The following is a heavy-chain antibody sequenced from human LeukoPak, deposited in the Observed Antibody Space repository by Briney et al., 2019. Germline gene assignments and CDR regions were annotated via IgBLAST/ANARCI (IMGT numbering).Heavy chain of an antibody. V-gene: IGHV4-61*02. J-gene: IGHJ4*02. CDR1: GGSISIGSYY. CDR2: IYTSGSN. CDR3: ARSSSSPLDY. D-gene: IGHD6-6*01. Sequence: SQTLSLTCTVSGGSISIGSYYWSWIRQPAGKGLEWIERIYTSGSNNYNPSLKSRVTISVDTSKNQCSLKLSSVTAADTAVYYCARSSSSPLDYWGQGTLVTVSS.